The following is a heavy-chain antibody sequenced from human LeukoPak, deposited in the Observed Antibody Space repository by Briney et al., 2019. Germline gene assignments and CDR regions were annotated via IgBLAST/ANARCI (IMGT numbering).Heavy chain of an antibody. V-gene: IGHV4-59*01. CDR2: IYYSGST. CDR3: ARGSQPYYDFWKREYMDV. Sequence: SSETLSLTCTVSGGSISSYYWSWIRQHPGKGLEWIGYIYYSGSTNYNPSLKSRVTISVDTSKNQFSLKLSSVTAADTAVYYCARGSQPYYDFWKREYMDVWGKGTTFTVSS. J-gene: IGHJ6*03. D-gene: IGHD3-3*01. CDR1: GGSISSYY.